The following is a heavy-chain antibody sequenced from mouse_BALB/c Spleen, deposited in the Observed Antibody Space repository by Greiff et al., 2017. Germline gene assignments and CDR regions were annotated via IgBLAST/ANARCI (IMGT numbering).Heavy chain of an antibody. CDR2: ISSGSSTI. CDR1: GFTFSSFG. CDR3: ARKDYDAMDY. Sequence: EVKLVESGGGLVQPGGSRKLSCAASGFTFSSFGMHWVRQAPEKGLEWVAYISSGSSTIYYADTVKGRFTISRYNPKNTLFLQMTSLRSEDTAMYYCARKDYDAMDYWGQGTSVTVSS. J-gene: IGHJ4*01. V-gene: IGHV5-17*02.